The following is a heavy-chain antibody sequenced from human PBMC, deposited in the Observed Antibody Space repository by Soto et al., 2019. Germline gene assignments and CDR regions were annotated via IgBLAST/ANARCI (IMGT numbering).Heavy chain of an antibody. J-gene: IGHJ3*01. D-gene: IGHD4-17*01. V-gene: IGHV5-51*01. CDR2: IYPGDSET. CDR1: VGKDTKSW. Sequence: VTISGEGPVGKDTKSWMGSERQMPGKGLEWMGIIYPGDSETRYRSSFQGQVTISADKSISTAYLQWSSLKASDTAIYYCARHPCGDYAAMYVWGHGTTVPGSS. CDR3: ARHPCGDYAAMYV.